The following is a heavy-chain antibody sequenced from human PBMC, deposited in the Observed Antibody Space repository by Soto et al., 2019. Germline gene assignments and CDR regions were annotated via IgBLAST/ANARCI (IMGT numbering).Heavy chain of an antibody. CDR2: ISGSGGST. V-gene: IGHV3-23*01. CDR1: GFTFSSYA. J-gene: IGHJ4*02. CDR3: ARRGSGSYCDY. D-gene: IGHD1-26*01. Sequence: EVQLLESGGGLVQPGGSLRLSCAASGFTFSSYAMRWVRQAPVKGLEWVSAISGSGGSTYYADSVKGRFTISRDNSKNTLYLQMNRLRAEDAAVYYCARRGSGSYCDYWGQGTLVTVSS.